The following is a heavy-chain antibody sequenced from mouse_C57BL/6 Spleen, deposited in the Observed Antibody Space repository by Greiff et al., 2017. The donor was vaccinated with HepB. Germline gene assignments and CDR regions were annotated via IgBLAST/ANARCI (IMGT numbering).Heavy chain of an antibody. CDR3: AKGITTVVGYYAMDY. CDR2: IYPSDSET. CDR1: GYTFTSYW. V-gene: IGHV1-61*01. J-gene: IGHJ4*01. Sequence: QVQLKQPGAELVRPGSSVKLSCKASGYTFTSYWMDWVKQRPGQGLEWIGNIYPSDSETHYNQKFKDKATLTVDKSSSTAYMQLSSLTSEDSAVYYCAKGITTVVGYYAMDYWGQGTSVTVSS. D-gene: IGHD1-1*01.